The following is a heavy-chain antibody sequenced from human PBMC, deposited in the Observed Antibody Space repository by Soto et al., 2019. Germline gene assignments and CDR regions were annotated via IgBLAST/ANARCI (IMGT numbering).Heavy chain of an antibody. CDR1: GYTFTSYA. CDR2: INAGNGNT. V-gene: IGHV1-3*01. D-gene: IGHD2-15*01. Sequence: ASVKVSCKASGYTFTSYAMHWVRQAPGQRLEWMGWINAGNGNTKYSQKFQGRVTITRDTSASTAYMELSSLRSEDTAVYYCARGGGYCSGGSCYQYYGMGVWGQGTTVTVCS. J-gene: IGHJ6*02. CDR3: ARGGGYCSGGSCYQYYGMGV.